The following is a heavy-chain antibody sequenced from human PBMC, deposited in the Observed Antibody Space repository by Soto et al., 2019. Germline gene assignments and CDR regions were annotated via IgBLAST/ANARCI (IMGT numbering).Heavy chain of an antibody. D-gene: IGHD2-15*01. CDR2: ISYDGSNK. J-gene: IGHJ4*02. CDR3: AKSGGGYIDY. V-gene: IGHV3-30*18. CDR1: GFTFSSYT. Sequence: PGGSLRLSCAASGFTFSSYTMHWVRQAACKGLEWVAVISYDGSNKYYADSVKGRFTISRDNSKNTLYLQMNSLRAEDTAVYYCAKSGGGYIDYWGQGTLVTVSS.